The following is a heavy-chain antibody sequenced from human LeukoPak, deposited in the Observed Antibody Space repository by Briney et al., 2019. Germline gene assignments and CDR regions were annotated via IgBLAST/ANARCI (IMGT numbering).Heavy chain of an antibody. CDR1: GDTFSSYD. D-gene: IGHD3-10*01. Sequence: SVKVSCKASGDTFSSYDISWVRQAPGQRLECIGRIIPIFGTASYAQKFQGRVTITTDASTSTAYMELSSLRSEDTAVFYCARYRGEMGSPFFDYWGQGTPVTVSS. V-gene: IGHV1-69*05. J-gene: IGHJ4*02. CDR3: ARYRGEMGSPFFDY. CDR2: IIPIFGTA.